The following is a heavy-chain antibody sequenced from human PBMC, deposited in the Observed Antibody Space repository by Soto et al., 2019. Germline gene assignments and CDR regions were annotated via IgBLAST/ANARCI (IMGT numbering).Heavy chain of an antibody. D-gene: IGHD5-18*01. V-gene: IGHV1-2*02. CDR2: INPNTGDI. CDR1: GYTFTGHY. CDR3: ARGYTYGSFDN. Sequence: QVQLVQSGAAVRKPGASVKVSCKTSGYTFTGHYIHWVRQAPGRGLEWMGWINPNTGDINYAEKFQGRVTMTRDTSISTAYMELSRLRSDDTAVYYCARGYTYGSFDNWAQGTLVTVSS. J-gene: IGHJ4*02.